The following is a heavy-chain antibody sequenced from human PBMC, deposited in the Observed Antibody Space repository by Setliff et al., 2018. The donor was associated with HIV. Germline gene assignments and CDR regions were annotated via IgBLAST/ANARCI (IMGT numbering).Heavy chain of an antibody. Sequence: GGSLRLSCAASGFTFSSYSMYWVRQAPGKGLMWVSRLNSDGRSTTYADSVKGRFTISRDNSKNTLYLKMNSLRAEDTAVYYCARDPYNFWSAGMDVWGKGTTVTVSS. CDR3: ARDPYNFWSAGMDV. CDR2: LNSDGRST. V-gene: IGHV3-74*01. J-gene: IGHJ6*04. CDR1: GFTFSSYS. D-gene: IGHD3-3*01.